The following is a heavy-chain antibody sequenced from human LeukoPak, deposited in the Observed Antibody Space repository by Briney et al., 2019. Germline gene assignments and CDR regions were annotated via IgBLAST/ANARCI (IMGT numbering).Heavy chain of an antibody. D-gene: IGHD3-10*01. V-gene: IGHV3-23*01. J-gene: IGHJ4*02. CDR3: AKGSASYGSGSFSFDY. CDR2: ISSSGATT. CDR1: GFTFSSYA. Sequence: PGGSLRLSCAASGFTFSSYAMSWVRQAPGKGLEWVSAISSSGATTYYADSVKGRFTISRDNSKSTLYLQMSSLRAEDTAVYYCAKGSASYGSGSFSFDYWGQGTLVTVSS.